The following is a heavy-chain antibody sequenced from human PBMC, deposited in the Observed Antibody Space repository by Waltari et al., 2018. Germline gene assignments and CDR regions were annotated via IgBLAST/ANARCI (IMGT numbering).Heavy chain of an antibody. Sequence: EVQLVETGGGLIQPGGSLRLSCAASGFTVSSNYMSWVLQAPGKGLEWVSVIYSGGSTYYADSVKGRFTISRDNSKNTLYLQMNSLRAEDTAVYYCAREMGLKVGAKGAFDIWGQGTMVTVSS. CDR3: AREMGLKVGAKGAFDI. CDR2: IYSGGST. V-gene: IGHV3-53*02. J-gene: IGHJ3*02. D-gene: IGHD1-26*01. CDR1: GFTVSSNY.